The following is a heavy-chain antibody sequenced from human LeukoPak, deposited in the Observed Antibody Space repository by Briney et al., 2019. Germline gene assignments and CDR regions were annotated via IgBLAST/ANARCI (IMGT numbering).Heavy chain of an antibody. CDR2: IYYSGST. CDR1: GGSISSYY. J-gene: IGHJ6*02. V-gene: IGHV4-59*12. D-gene: IGHD2-8*01. CDR3: ASQVWHYYYGMDV. Sequence: SETLSLTCTVSGGSISSYYWSWIRQPPGKGLEWIGYIYYSGSTNYNPSLKSRVTISVDTSKNRFSLKLSSVTAADTAVYYCASQVWHYYYGMDVWGQGTTVTVSS.